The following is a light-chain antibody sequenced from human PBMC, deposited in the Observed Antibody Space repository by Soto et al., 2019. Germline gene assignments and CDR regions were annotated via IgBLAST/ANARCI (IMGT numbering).Light chain of an antibody. V-gene: IGKV3-20*01. CDR1: QSVSSN. Sequence: EIVLTQSPATLSVSPGERATLSCRASQSVSSNLAWYQQKPGQAPRLLIYGASNRATGTPDRFSGSGSGTDFTLTITRLEPEDFAVFYCQHYGRTVTFGGGTKVDI. J-gene: IGKJ4*01. CDR3: QHYGRTVT. CDR2: GAS.